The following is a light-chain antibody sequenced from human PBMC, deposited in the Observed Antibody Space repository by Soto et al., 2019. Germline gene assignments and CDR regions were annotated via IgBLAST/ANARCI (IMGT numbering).Light chain of an antibody. Sequence: QSALTQPASVSGSPGQSITISCTRTNSDVGGYKYVSWYQQHPGKAPKVMIFDVSNRPSGVSNRFSGSKSGNTASLTISGLQAEDEADYYCTSYTSSGTYVFGTGTKVTVL. J-gene: IGLJ1*01. CDR2: DVS. V-gene: IGLV2-14*01. CDR3: TSYTSSGTYV. CDR1: NSDVGGYKY.